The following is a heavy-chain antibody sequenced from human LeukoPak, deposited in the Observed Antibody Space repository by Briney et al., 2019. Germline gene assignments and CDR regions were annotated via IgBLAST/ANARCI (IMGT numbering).Heavy chain of an antibody. V-gene: IGHV7-4-1*02. J-gene: IGHJ3*02. CDR2: INTNTRTP. Sequence: ASVKVSCKASGYTFTKYAINWVRQAPGQGLEWMGWINTNTRTPTYAQGFTGRLVFSLDTSFSTAYLQISSLEAEDTAVYYCARGGFDSRWACDIWGQGTMVTVSS. CDR1: GYTFTKYA. CDR3: ARGGFDSRWACDI. D-gene: IGHD3-9*01.